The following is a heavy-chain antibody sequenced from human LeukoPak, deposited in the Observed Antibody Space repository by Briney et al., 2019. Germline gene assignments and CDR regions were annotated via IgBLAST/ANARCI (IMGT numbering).Heavy chain of an antibody. CDR1: GFTFSSYW. V-gene: IGHV3-48*04. D-gene: IGHD3-3*01. Sequence: PGGSLRLSCAASGFTFSSYWMSWVRQAPGKGLEWVSYISSSGSTIYYADSVKGRFTISRDNAKNSLYLQMNSLRAEDTAVYYCARDKGYYDFWSGPTNWFDPWGQGTLVTVSS. CDR3: ARDKGYYDFWSGPTNWFDP. J-gene: IGHJ5*02. CDR2: ISSSGSTI.